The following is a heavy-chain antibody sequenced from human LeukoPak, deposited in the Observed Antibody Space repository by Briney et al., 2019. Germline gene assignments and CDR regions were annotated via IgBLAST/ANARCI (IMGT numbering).Heavy chain of an antibody. D-gene: IGHD3-16*01. CDR2: INSDGTNT. CDR1: GFTFSSNW. CDR3: ARGSVGGGNYFDY. J-gene: IGHJ4*02. V-gene: IGHV3-74*01. Sequence: GGSLRLSCAASGFTFSSNWMHWVRQAPGKGLVWVSRINSDGTNTDYADSVKGRFTISRDNAKNTLYLQMNSLRAEDTAVYYCARGSVGGGNYFDYWGQGTLVTVSS.